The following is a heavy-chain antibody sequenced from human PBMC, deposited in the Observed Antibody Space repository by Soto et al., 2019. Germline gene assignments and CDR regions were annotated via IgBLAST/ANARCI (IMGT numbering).Heavy chain of an antibody. CDR2: IIPVSGAA. Sequence: QVQLVQSGAEVKKPGSSVMVSCKASGGTFGSYAFSWVRQAPGQGLEWMGGIIPVSGAAHYAQKFQGRVTITAYESTSTAYMELSSLSSQATAVYYCAAALGCRSTSCTLDYWGQGTPVIVSS. J-gene: IGHJ4*02. CDR1: GGTFGSYA. D-gene: IGHD2-2*01. V-gene: IGHV1-69*01. CDR3: AAALGCRSTSCTLDY.